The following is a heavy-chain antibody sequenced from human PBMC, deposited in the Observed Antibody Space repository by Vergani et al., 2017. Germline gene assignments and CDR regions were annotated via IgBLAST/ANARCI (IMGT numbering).Heavy chain of an antibody. D-gene: IGHD2-21*02. CDR3: AVRMTLDAFDI. CDR1: GFTFSSYS. V-gene: IGHV3-48*01. J-gene: IGHJ3*02. CDR2: ISSSSSTI. Sequence: EVQLVESGGGLVQPGRSLRLSCAASGFTFSSYSMNWVRQAPGKGLEWVSYISSSSSTIYYADSVKGRFTISRDNAKNSLYLQMNSLRAEDTAVYYCAVRMTLDAFDIWGQGTMVTVSS.